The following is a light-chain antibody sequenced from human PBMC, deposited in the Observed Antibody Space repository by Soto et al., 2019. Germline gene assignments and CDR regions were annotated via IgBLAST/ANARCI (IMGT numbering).Light chain of an antibody. CDR3: SSYACSDTFDVA. Sequence: QSALTQPPSASGSPGQSVTISCTGTSSDVGGYDYVSWYQQHPGKAPKLMIYEVNKRPSGVPDRFSGSKSGNTASLTVSGLQGEDEADYYCSSYACSDTFDVAFGGGTKLTVL. V-gene: IGLV2-8*01. CDR1: SSDVGGYDY. CDR2: EVN. J-gene: IGLJ2*01.